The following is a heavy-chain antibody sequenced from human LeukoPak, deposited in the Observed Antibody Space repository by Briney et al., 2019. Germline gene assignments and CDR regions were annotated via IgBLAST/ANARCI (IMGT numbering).Heavy chain of an antibody. V-gene: IGHV1-24*01. Sequence: ASVTVSCKASGYTFTGYYMHWVRQAPGQGLEWMGGFDPEDGETIYAQKFQGRVTMTEDTSTDTAYMELSSLGSEDTAVYYCATSPVDTIFGVVRYGMDVWGQGTTVTVSS. CDR2: FDPEDGET. CDR3: ATSPVDTIFGVVRYGMDV. D-gene: IGHD3-3*01. J-gene: IGHJ6*02. CDR1: GYTFTGYY.